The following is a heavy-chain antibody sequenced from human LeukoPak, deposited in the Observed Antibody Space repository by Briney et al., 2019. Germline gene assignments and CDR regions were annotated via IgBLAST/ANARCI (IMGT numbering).Heavy chain of an antibody. D-gene: IGHD3-10*01. J-gene: IGHJ6*02. Sequence: SVKVSCKASGFTFTSSAMQWVRQARGQRLEWIGWIVVGSGNTNYAQKFQERVTITRDMSTSTAYMELSSLRSEDTAVYYCAAEGITMVRGVIRSYYYGMDVWGQGTTVTVSS. CDR1: GFTFTSSA. CDR3: AAEGITMVRGVIRSYYYGMDV. V-gene: IGHV1-58*02. CDR2: IVVGSGNT.